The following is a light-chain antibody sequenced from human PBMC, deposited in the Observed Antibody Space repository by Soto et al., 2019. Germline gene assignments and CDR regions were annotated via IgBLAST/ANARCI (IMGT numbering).Light chain of an antibody. J-gene: IGKJ1*01. CDR3: LQYNIWPRT. V-gene: IGKV3-20*01. Sequence: EIVLTQSPGTLSLSPGERATLSCRASQSVSSSYLAWYQQKPGQAPRLLIYAASSRATGIPDRFSGSGSGTDFTLTISSLQSEDFALYYCLQYNIWPRTFGQGTKVDIK. CDR2: AAS. CDR1: QSVSSSY.